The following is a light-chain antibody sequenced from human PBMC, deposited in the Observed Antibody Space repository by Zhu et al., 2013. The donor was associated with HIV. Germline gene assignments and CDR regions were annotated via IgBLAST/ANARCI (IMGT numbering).Light chain of an antibody. J-gene: IGKJ3*01. Sequence: AIQMTQSPSSLAASVGDRVTITCRASQDIEDYLVWYQQKPGKAPRLLIYAVSNLQNGVPSRFSGSRSGTDFTLTIDSLQPEDFATYYCQQSYSMPFTFGPGTKMDV. CDR2: AVS. CDR3: QQSYSMPFT. V-gene: IGKV1-6*01. CDR1: QDIEDY.